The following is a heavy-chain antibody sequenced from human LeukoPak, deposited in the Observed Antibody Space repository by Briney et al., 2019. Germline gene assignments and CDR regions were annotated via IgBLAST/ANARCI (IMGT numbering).Heavy chain of an antibody. V-gene: IGHV4-4*07. Sequence: SETLSLTCTVSGGSISSYYWSWIRQPAGKGLEWIGRIYTSGSTNYNPSLKSRVTISVDTSKNQFSLKLSSVTAADTAVYYCASNYGDYVENAFDIWGQGTMVTVSS. CDR3: ASNYGDYVENAFDI. CDR1: GGSISSYY. D-gene: IGHD4-17*01. J-gene: IGHJ3*02. CDR2: IYTSGST.